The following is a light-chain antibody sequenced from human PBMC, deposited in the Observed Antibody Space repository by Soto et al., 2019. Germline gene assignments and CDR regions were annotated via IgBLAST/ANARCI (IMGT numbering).Light chain of an antibody. J-gene: IGLJ2*01. CDR1: SSNIGRNT. Sequence: QLVLTQPPSVSGTPGQRVTISCSGSSSNIGRNTVNWYRQLPGTAPKLLIHSTTQRPSGVPDRFSGSKSGTSASLAISGLQSDDEADYYCATWDDSLKGVIFGGGTKLTVL. CDR2: STT. CDR3: ATWDDSLKGVI. V-gene: IGLV1-44*01.